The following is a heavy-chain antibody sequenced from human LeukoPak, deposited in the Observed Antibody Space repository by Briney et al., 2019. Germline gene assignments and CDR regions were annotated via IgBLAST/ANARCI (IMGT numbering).Heavy chain of an antibody. Sequence: PGGSLRLSCAASGFTFSSYAMHWVRQAPGKGLEWVAVISCDGSNKYYADSVKGRFTISRDNSKNTLYLQMNSLRAEDTAVYYCARVGIAVAGNGGAFDIWGQGTMVTVSS. D-gene: IGHD6-19*01. CDR2: ISCDGSNK. CDR3: ARVGIAVAGNGGAFDI. CDR1: GFTFSSYA. J-gene: IGHJ3*02. V-gene: IGHV3-30*04.